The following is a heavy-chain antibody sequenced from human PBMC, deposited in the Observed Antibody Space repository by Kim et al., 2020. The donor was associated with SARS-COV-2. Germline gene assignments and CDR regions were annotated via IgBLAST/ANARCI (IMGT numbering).Heavy chain of an antibody. CDR3: ARGGTRLYFRGLSDY. V-gene: IGHV3-11*01. D-gene: IGHD2-8*01. CDR2: TI. Sequence: TIYYEDSVKGRFTISRDNAKNSLYLQMNSLRAEDTAVYYCARGGTRLYFRGLSDYCG. J-gene: IGHJ4*01.